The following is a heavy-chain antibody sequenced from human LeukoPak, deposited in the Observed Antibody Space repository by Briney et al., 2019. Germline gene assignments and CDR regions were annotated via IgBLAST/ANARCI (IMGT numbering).Heavy chain of an antibody. Sequence: SGGSLRLSCVASGFTFSRYAMHWVRQAPGKGLEWVAALVSYNGNTEYYTDSVKGRFTISRDNSKNTLYLQMSGLRVEDTAVYYCARGRDYDSTGYLDCWGQGTLVTVSS. J-gene: IGHJ4*02. CDR3: ARGRDYDSTGYLDC. V-gene: IGHV3-30-3*01. D-gene: IGHD3-22*01. CDR2: VSYNGNTE. CDR1: GFTFSRYA.